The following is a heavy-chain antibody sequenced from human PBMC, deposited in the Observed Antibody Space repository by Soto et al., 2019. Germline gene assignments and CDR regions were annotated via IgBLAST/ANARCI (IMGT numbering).Heavy chain of an antibody. CDR1: GFTFSSYS. V-gene: IGHV3-21*01. Sequence: PGGSLRLSCAASGFTFSSYSMNWVRQAPGKGLEWVSSISSSSSYIYYADSVKGRFTISRDNAKNSLYLQMNSLRAEDTAVYYCARYCSGGSCYSEGYYYYYGMDVWGQGTTVTVSS. CDR3: ARYCSGGSCYSEGYYYYYGMDV. D-gene: IGHD2-15*01. J-gene: IGHJ6*02. CDR2: ISSSSSYI.